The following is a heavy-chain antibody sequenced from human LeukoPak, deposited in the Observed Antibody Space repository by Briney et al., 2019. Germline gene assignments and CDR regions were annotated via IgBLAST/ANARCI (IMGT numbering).Heavy chain of an antibody. V-gene: IGHV4-31*03. J-gene: IGHJ6*02. CDR2: IYYSGST. CDR1: GGSISSGGYY. D-gene: IGHD2-21*02. Sequence: SETLSLTCTVSGGSISSGGYYWSWIRQHPGKGLEWIGYIYYSGSTYYNPSLKSRVTISVNTPKNQFSLKLSSVTAVDTAVYYCARVPFGGDYGNYYYYYGMDVWGQGTTVTVSS. CDR3: ARVPFGGDYGNYYYYYGMDV.